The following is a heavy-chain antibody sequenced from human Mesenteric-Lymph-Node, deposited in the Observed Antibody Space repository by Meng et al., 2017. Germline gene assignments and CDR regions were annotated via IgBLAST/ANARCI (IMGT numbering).Heavy chain of an antibody. V-gene: IGHV3-33*01. CDR3: AREGLRYFDWLLPSRDYFDY. D-gene: IGHD3-9*01. CDR1: GFTFSSYG. Sequence: GESLKISCAASGFTFSSYGMHWVRQAPGKGLEWVAVIWYDGSNKYYADSVKGRFTISRDNSKNTLYLQMNSLRAEDTAVYYCAREGLRYFDWLLPSRDYFDYWGQGTLVTVSS. CDR2: IWYDGSNK. J-gene: IGHJ4*02.